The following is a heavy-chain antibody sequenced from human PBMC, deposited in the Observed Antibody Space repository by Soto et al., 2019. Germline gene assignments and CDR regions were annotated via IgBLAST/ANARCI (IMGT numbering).Heavy chain of an antibody. D-gene: IGHD2-15*01. Sequence: GGSLRLSCAASGFTFDDYAMHWVRQAPGKGLEWVSGISWNSGSIGYADSVKGRFTISRDNAKNSLYLQMNSLRAEDTALYYCAKGRSVVAAIVVDAFDIWGQGTMVNLSS. V-gene: IGHV3-9*01. J-gene: IGHJ3*02. CDR1: GFTFDDYA. CDR2: ISWNSGSI. CDR3: AKGRSVVAAIVVDAFDI.